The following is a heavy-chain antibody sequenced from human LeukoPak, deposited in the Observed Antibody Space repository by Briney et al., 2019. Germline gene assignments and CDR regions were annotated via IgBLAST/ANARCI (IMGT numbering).Heavy chain of an antibody. CDR1: GFTFSSYA. D-gene: IGHD3-16*01. CDR2: ILNNGDNT. J-gene: IGHJ6*02. CDR3: ARNQQLGGHSYYYYGMDV. V-gene: IGHV3-23*01. Sequence: PGGSLRLSCAASGFTFSSYAMAWVRQAPGKGLEWVSTILNNGDNTYYADSVKGRFTISRDNSKNTLYLQMNSLRADDTAIYYCARNQQLGGHSYYYYGMDVWAKGPRSPSP.